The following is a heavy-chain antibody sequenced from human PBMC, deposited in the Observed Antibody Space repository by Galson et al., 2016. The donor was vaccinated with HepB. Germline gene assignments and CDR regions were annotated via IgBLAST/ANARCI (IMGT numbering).Heavy chain of an antibody. Sequence: VKVSCKASGYSFTSDGISWVRQAPGQGLEWMGWISPYNGNSSYAQKFQGRVTMTTDTSASTAYMELRSLRSDDTAVYYCAREGVCSGGSCYSGFDYWGQGTLVTVSS. D-gene: IGHD2-15*01. CDR2: ISPYNGNS. V-gene: IGHV1-18*04. CDR1: GYSFTSDG. CDR3: AREGVCSGGSCYSGFDY. J-gene: IGHJ4*02.